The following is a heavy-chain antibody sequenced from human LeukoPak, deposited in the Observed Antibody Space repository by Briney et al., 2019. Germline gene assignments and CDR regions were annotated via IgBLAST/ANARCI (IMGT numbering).Heavy chain of an antibody. CDR3: AKISDTAMVNDY. Sequence: GGSLRLSCAASGFTVSSNYMSWVRQAPGKGLEWVSAISGSGGSTYYADSVKGRFTISRDNSKNTLYLQMNSLRAEDTAVYYCAKISDTAMVNDYWGQGTLVTVSS. V-gene: IGHV3-23*01. D-gene: IGHD5-18*01. CDR1: GFTVSSNY. CDR2: ISGSGGST. J-gene: IGHJ4*02.